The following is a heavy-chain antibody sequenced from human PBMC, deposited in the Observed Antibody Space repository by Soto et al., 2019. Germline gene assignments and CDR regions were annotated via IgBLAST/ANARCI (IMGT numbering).Heavy chain of an antibody. CDR3: AKDTVWDIVVVPAASSGMDV. CDR1: GFTFSSYA. D-gene: IGHD2-2*01. V-gene: IGHV3-23*01. J-gene: IGHJ6*02. CDR2: ISGSGGST. Sequence: GSLRLSCAASGFTFSSYAMSWVRQAPGKGLEWVSAISGSGGSTYYADSVKGRFTISRDNSKNTLYLQMNSLRAEDTAVYYCAKDTVWDIVVVPAASSGMDVWGQGTTVTVSS.